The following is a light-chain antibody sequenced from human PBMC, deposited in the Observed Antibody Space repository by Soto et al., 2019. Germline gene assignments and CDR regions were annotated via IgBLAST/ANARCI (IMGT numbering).Light chain of an antibody. CDR2: GAS. J-gene: IGKJ3*01. Sequence: EIVLTQSPGTLSLSPGEGATLSCRASQGVSSSYLAWYQHKPGQAPRLLIYGASSRASGIPDRFSGSGSGTYFTLTINRLEPEDFAVYYCKQYGAAVTFGPGTKVDLK. V-gene: IGKV3-20*01. CDR1: QGVSSSY. CDR3: KQYGAAVT.